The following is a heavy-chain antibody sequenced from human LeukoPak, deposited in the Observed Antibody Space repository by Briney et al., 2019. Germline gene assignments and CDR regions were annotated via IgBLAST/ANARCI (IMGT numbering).Heavy chain of an antibody. CDR2: ISDGSNYI. D-gene: IGHD4-17*01. CDR1: GFTFSSYT. Sequence: GGSLRLSCGASGFTFSSYTMNWVRQAPGKGLEWVSSISDGSNYIYYADSVKGRFTISRDNAKNSLYLQMNSLRAEDTAVYYCARDSYGDYAIDYWGQGTLVTVSS. J-gene: IGHJ4*02. CDR3: ARDSYGDYAIDY. V-gene: IGHV3-21*01.